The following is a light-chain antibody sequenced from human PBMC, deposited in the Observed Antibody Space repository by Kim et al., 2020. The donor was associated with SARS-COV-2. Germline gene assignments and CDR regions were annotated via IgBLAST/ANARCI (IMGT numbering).Light chain of an antibody. J-gene: IGLJ3*02. V-gene: IGLV2-14*04. CDR3: SSFTTSTTLV. CDR1: SSYVGAYSY. Sequence: GQSITISCTGTSSYVGAYSYVSWYQRHPGKAPKLVIYDVSERPSGVSNRFSGSKSGNTASLTISGLQAEDEADYYCSSFTTSTTLVFGGGTQLTVL. CDR2: DVS.